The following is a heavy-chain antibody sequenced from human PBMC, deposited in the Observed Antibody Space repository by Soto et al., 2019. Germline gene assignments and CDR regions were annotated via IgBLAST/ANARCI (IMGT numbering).Heavy chain of an antibody. V-gene: IGHV3-30-3*01. CDR2: ISYDGSNK. D-gene: IGHD6-19*01. Sequence: QVQLVESGGGVVQPGRSLRLSCAASGFTFSSYAIHWVRQAPGKGLEWVAVISYDGSNKYYADSVKGRFTISRDNSKNTLYLQMNSLRAEDTAVYYCARGGSGWYKDGMDVWGQGTTVTVSS. J-gene: IGHJ6*02. CDR1: GFTFSSYA. CDR3: ARGGSGWYKDGMDV.